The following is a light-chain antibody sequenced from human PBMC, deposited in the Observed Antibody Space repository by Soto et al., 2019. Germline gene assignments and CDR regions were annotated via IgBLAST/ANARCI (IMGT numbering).Light chain of an antibody. CDR3: QKYNSSPRT. CDR1: LGIGTG. J-gene: IGKJ1*01. Sequence: DIRMTQSPSSLSASVGDRVTITCLASLGIGTGVAWYQQKPGNAPKLLIYAASTLQSGVTTRISGRGSGTEFTLTISSLQPEDVETYYCQKYNSSPRTFGQGTKVEMK. CDR2: AAS. V-gene: IGKV1-27*01.